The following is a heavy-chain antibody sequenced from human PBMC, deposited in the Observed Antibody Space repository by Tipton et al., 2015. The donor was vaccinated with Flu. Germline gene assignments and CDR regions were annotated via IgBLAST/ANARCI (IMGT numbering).Heavy chain of an antibody. CDR1: GGSISGYY. CDR3: ARLSYYDVDLKNYYFDF. J-gene: IGHJ4*02. Sequence: GLVKPSETLSLTCTVSGGSISGYYWTWIRQPPGKGLEWIGNIHYSGSTKNNPSLKSRVTMSLDTSKNQFSLKLSSVTAADTAVYYCARLSYYDVDLKNYYFDFWGLGILVTVSS. CDR2: IHYSGST. D-gene: IGHD3-16*01. V-gene: IGHV4-59*08.